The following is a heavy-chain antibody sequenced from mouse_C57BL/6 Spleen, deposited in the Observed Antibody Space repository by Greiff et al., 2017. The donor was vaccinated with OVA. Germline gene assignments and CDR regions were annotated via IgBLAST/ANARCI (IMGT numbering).Heavy chain of an antibody. D-gene: IGHD1-1*01. J-gene: IGHJ1*03. CDR1: GYSITSGYY. Sequence: DVQLQESGPGLVKPSQSLSLTCSVTGYSITSGYYWNWIRQFPGNKLEWMGYISYDGSNNYNPSLKNRISITRDTSKNQFFLKLNSVTTEDTATYYCARDNYGSSLSYWYFDVWGTGTTVTVSS. CDR2: ISYDGSN. V-gene: IGHV3-6*01. CDR3: ARDNYGSSLSYWYFDV.